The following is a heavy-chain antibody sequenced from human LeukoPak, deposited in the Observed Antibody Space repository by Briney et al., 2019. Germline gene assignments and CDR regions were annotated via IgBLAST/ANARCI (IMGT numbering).Heavy chain of an antibody. Sequence: PGGSLRLSCAASGFTSSSYSMNWVRQAPGKGLEWVSSISSSSSYIYYADSVKGRFTISRDNAKNSLYLQMNSLRAEDTAVYYCARGPVDTAMVIGYYFDYWGRGTLVTVSS. D-gene: IGHD5-18*01. J-gene: IGHJ4*02. CDR1: GFTSSSYS. CDR2: ISSSSSYI. V-gene: IGHV3-21*01. CDR3: ARGPVDTAMVIGYYFDY.